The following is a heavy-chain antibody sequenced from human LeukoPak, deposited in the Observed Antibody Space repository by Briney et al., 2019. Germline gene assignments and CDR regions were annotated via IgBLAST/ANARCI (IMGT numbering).Heavy chain of an antibody. CDR2: INPNSGGT. D-gene: IGHD6-19*01. Sequence: ASVKVSCKASGGTFSSYAISWVRQAPGQGLEWMGWINPNSGGTNYAQKFQGRVTMTRDTSISTAYMELSRLRSDDTAVYYCARDGSYSSGYDYWGQGTLVTVSS. V-gene: IGHV1-2*02. CDR3: ARDGSYSSGYDY. CDR1: GGTFSSYA. J-gene: IGHJ4*02.